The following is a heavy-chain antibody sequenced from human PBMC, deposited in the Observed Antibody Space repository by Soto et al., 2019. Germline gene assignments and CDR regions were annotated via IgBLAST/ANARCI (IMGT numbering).Heavy chain of an antibody. J-gene: IGHJ4*02. CDR1: GFTFGDYA. D-gene: IGHD3-9*01. CDR3: IRDRDFDILTGYYRTFSPPVY. Sequence: GGSLRLSCTASGFTFGDYAMSWFRQAPGKGLEWVGFIRSKAYGGTTEYAASVKGRFTISRDDSKSIAYLQMNSLKTEDTAVYYCIRDRDFDILTGYYRTFSPPVYWGQGTLVTVSS. CDR2: IRSKAYGGTT. V-gene: IGHV3-49*03.